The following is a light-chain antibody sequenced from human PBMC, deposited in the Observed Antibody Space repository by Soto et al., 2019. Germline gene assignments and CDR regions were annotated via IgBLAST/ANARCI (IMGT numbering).Light chain of an antibody. Sequence: QSVLTQPPSVSGAPGQRVTISCTGSSSNIGAGYDVHWYQQLPGTAPKLLIYANITRPSGVPDRFSGSKSGTSASLAITGLQAEDEADYYCQSYDTRLSGVVFGGGTKLTV. CDR3: QSYDTRLSGVV. CDR2: ANI. CDR1: SSNIGAGYD. J-gene: IGLJ2*01. V-gene: IGLV1-40*01.